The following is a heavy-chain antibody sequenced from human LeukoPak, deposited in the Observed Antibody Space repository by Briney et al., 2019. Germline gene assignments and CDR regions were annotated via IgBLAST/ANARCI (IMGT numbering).Heavy chain of an antibody. D-gene: IGHD3-10*01. Sequence: GRSLTLPCAASGCTFRSYAMRWVRQAAGKGLEWVAVISYDGSNKYYPDSVKGRFNISRDNSKNTLHLQMNGRRAEGTVVYFCARDWRITRVRGVIKYWGQGNLVTVSS. CDR3: ARDWRITRVRGVIKY. CDR1: GCTFRSYA. CDR2: ISYDGSNK. J-gene: IGHJ4*02. V-gene: IGHV3-30-3*01.